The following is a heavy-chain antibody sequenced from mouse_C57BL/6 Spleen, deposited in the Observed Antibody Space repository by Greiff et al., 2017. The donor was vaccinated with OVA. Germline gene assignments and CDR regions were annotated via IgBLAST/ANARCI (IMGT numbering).Heavy chain of an antibody. Sequence: EVKVVESGGDLVKPGGSLKLSCAASGFTFSSYGMSWVRQTPDKRLEWVATISSGGSYTYYPDSVKGRFTISRDNAKNTLYLQMSSLKSEDTAMYYCARDYDGSSYFDYWGQGTTLTVSS. D-gene: IGHD1-1*01. CDR1: GFTFSSYG. CDR3: ARDYDGSSYFDY. V-gene: IGHV5-6*01. J-gene: IGHJ2*01. CDR2: ISSGGSYT.